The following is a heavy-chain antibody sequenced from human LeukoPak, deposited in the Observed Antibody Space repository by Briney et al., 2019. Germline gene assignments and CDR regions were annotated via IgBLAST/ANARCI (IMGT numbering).Heavy chain of an antibody. J-gene: IGHJ4*02. CDR3: ARDEGYYDY. D-gene: IGHD3-22*01. CDR2: ISGGSSSYI. Sequence: GGSLRLSCAASGFTFSDYYMSWLRQAPGKGLEWVSYISGGSSSYIYYADPVKGRFTISRDNAKNSLYLQMNSLRAEDTAVYYCARDEGYYDYWGQGTLVTVSS. CDR1: GFTFSDYY. V-gene: IGHV3-11*06.